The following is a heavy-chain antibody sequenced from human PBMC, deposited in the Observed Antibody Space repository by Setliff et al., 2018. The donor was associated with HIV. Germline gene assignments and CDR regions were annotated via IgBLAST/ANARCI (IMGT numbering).Heavy chain of an antibody. CDR2: IYPGDSDT. D-gene: IGHD5-18*01. Sequence: GESLKISCKGSGYSFTSYWIGWVRQMPGKGLEWMGIIYPGDSDTRYSPSFQGQVTISRDNSKNTLYLQMNSLRAEDTAVYHCARDQWGYSYGYYYYYYMDVWGKGTTVTVSS. CDR3: ARDQWGYSYGYYYYYYMDV. J-gene: IGHJ6*03. V-gene: IGHV5-51*01. CDR1: GYSFTSYW.